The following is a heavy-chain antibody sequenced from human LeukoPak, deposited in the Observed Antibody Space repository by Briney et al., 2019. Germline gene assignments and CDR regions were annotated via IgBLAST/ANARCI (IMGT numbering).Heavy chain of an antibody. V-gene: IGHV3-53*01. CDR1: GFTVSSNY. J-gene: IGHJ4*02. CDR2: IYSGGST. D-gene: IGHD6-19*01. CDR3: ARAAVAGLFDY. Sequence: GGSLRLSCAASGFTVSSNYMSWVRQAPGKGLEWVSVIYSGGSTYYADSVKGRFTISRDNSKNTLYLQMNSLRAEDTAVYYCARAAVAGLFDYWGQGTLVTVSS.